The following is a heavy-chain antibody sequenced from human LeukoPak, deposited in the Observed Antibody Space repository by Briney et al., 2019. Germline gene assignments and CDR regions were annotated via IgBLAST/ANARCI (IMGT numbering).Heavy chain of an antibody. V-gene: IGHV4-39*07. J-gene: IGHJ4*02. CDR2: IYYSGST. Sequence: PSETLSLTCTVSGGSISSSSYYWGWIRQPPGKGLEWIGSIYYSGSTYYNPSLKSRVTISVDTSKNQFSLKLSSVTAADTAVYYCARVSDYGDLVDYWGQGTLVTVSS. D-gene: IGHD4-17*01. CDR3: ARVSDYGDLVDY. CDR1: GGSISSSSYY.